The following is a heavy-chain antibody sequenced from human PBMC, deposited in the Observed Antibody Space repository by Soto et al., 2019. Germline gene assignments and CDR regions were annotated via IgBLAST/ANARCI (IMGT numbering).Heavy chain of an antibody. CDR2: ISSNGGST. CDR1: GFTFSSYA. D-gene: IGHD3-10*01. Sequence: GGSLRLSCAASGFTFSSYAMHWVCQAPGKGLEYVSAISSNGGSTYYADSVKGRFTISRDNSKNTLYLQMGSLRAEDMAVYYCARGYYGSGSYYNTDAFDIWGQGTMVTVSS. V-gene: IGHV3-64*02. CDR3: ARGYYGSGSYYNTDAFDI. J-gene: IGHJ3*02.